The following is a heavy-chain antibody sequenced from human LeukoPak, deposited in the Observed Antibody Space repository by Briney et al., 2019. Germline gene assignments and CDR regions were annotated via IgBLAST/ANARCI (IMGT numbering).Heavy chain of an antibody. J-gene: IGHJ6*04. V-gene: IGHV3-48*03. CDR1: GLTFSSYE. CDR3: AELGITMIGGV. D-gene: IGHD3-10*02. CDR2: ISSSGSTI. Sequence: GGSLRLSCAASGLTFSSYEMNWVRQAPGKGLEGVSYISSSGSTIYYADSVKGRFTISRDNAKNSLYLQMNSLRAEDTAVYYCAELGITMIGGVWGKGTTVTISS.